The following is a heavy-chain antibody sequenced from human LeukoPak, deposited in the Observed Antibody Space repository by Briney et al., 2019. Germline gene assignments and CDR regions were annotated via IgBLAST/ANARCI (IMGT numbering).Heavy chain of an antibody. CDR3: ARETAVAGVDY. CDR2: IYYSGAT. CDR1: GGSIRSYY. J-gene: IGHJ4*02. D-gene: IGHD5-18*01. V-gene: IGHV4-59*01. Sequence: LSGTLSLTCTVSGGSIRSYYWSWIRQPPGKGLEWIGYIYYSGATSYNPSLKSRVTISVDMSENQISLKLSSVTAADTAVYYCARETAVAGVDYWGQGTLVSVSS.